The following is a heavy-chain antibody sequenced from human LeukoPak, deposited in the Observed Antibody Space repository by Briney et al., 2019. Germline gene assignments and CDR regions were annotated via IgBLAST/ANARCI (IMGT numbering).Heavy chain of an antibody. V-gene: IGHV3-64*01. D-gene: IGHD5-18*01. J-gene: IGHJ4*02. CDR1: GFTFSSYA. CDR2: ISSNVGST. Sequence: GGSLRLSCAASGFTFSSYAMHWVRQAPGKGLEYVSAISSNVGSTYYANSVKGRFTISRDNSKNTLYLQMGSLRAEDMAVYYCARGVRGYSLGPDYWGQGTLVTVSS. CDR3: ARGVRGYSLGPDY.